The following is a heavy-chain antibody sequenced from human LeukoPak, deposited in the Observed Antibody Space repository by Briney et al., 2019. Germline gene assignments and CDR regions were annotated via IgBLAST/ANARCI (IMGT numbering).Heavy chain of an antibody. CDR2: IKQDGSEK. CDR1: GFTFSSYW. CDR3: ARVRYYDSSGYYLHAVDY. J-gene: IGHJ4*02. V-gene: IGHV3-7*03. Sequence: GGSLRLSCAASGFTFSSYWMSWVRQAPGKGLEWVANIKQDGSEKYYVDSVKGRFTISRDNAKNSLYLQMNSLRAEDTAVYYCARVRYYDSSGYYLHAVDYWGQGTLVTVSS. D-gene: IGHD3-22*01.